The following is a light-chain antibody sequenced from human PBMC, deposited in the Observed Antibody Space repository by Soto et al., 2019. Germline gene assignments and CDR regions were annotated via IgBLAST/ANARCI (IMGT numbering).Light chain of an antibody. J-gene: IGKJ1*01. V-gene: IGKV1-9*01. CDR1: PAIASF. CDR2: GAS. CDR3: QQYKSYWT. Sequence: IQLTQSPSSLSASVGDRVTITCRASPAIASFLAWYQQKPGTAPKLLIYGASTLQSGVPSRFSGSGSGTEFTLTISSLQPDDFATYYCQQYKSYWTFGQGTKVDIK.